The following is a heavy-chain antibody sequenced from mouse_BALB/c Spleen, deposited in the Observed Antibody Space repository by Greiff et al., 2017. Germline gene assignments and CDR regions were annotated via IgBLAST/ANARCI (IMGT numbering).Heavy chain of an antibody. V-gene: IGHV1-7*01. CDR3: ARLRGSTMITTLDY. J-gene: IGHJ2*01. CDR2: INPSTGYT. Sequence: VQLQQSGAELAKPGASVKMSCKASGYTFTSYWMHWVKQRPGQGLEWIGYINPSTGYTEYNQKFKDKATLTADKSSSTAYMQLSSLTSEDSAVYYCARLRGSTMITTLDYWGQGTTLTVSS. D-gene: IGHD2-4*01. CDR1: GYTFTSYW.